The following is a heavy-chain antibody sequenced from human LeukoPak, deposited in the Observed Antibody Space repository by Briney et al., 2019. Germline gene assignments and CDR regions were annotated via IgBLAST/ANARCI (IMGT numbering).Heavy chain of an antibody. J-gene: IGHJ6*03. Sequence: GGSLRLSCAASGFTFSSYGMRWVRQAPGKGLEWVSAISGSGGSTYYADSVKGRFTISRDNSKNTLYLQMNSLRAEDTAVYYCARVPGGCSGGSCYGFGAYYYYMDVWGKGTTVTVSS. CDR2: ISGSGGST. CDR1: GFTFSSYG. D-gene: IGHD2-15*01. V-gene: IGHV3-23*01. CDR3: ARVPGGCSGGSCYGFGAYYYYMDV.